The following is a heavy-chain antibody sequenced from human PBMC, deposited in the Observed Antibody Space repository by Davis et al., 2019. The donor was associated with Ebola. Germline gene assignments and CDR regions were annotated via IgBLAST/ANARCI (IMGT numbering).Heavy chain of an antibody. CDR1: GGSVSSGSYY. D-gene: IGHD3-16*02. CDR3: ARALHWLHLGELSLGYAFDI. J-gene: IGHJ3*02. V-gene: IGHV4-61*01. Sequence: MPSETLSLTCTVSGGSVSSGSYYWSWIRQPPGKGLEWIGYIYYSGSTNYNPSLKSRVTISVDTSKNQFSLKLSSVTAADTAVYYCARALHWLHLGELSLGYAFDIWGQGTMVTVSS. CDR2: IYYSGST.